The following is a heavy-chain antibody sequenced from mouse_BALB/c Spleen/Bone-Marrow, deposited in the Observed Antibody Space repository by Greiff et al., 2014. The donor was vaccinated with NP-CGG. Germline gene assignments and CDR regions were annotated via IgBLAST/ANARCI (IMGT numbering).Heavy chain of an antibody. J-gene: IGHJ2*01. V-gene: IGHV5-6*01. CDR1: GFTFSSYG. CDR2: ISSGGSYT. Sequence: VQLQQPGGDLVKPGGSLKLSCAASGFTFSSYGMSWVRQTPDKSLEWVATISSGGSYTYYPDSVKGRFTISRDNAKNTLYLQMSSLKSEDTAMYYCARPSHYYGFDYWGQGTTLTVSS. CDR3: ARPSHYYGFDY. D-gene: IGHD1-2*01.